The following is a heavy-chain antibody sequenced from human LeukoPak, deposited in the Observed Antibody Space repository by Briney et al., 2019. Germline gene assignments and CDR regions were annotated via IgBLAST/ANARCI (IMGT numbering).Heavy chain of an antibody. J-gene: IGHJ4*02. CDR3: AKDGLWFGELSKTFDY. Sequence: GSLRLSCAASGFTFSSYGMSWVRQAPGKGLEWVSAISGSGGSTYYADSVKGRFTISRDNSKNTLYLQMNSLRAEDTAVYYCAKDGLWFGELSKTFDYWGQGTLVTVSS. D-gene: IGHD3-10*01. CDR1: GFTFSSYG. CDR2: ISGSGGST. V-gene: IGHV3-23*01.